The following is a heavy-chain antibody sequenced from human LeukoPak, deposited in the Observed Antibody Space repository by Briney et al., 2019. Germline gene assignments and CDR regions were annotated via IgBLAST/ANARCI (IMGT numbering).Heavy chain of an antibody. Sequence: ASVKVSCKASGYTFTSYDINWVRQATGQGLEWMGWISAYNGNTNYAQKLQGRVTMTTDTSTSTAYMELRSLRSDDTAVYYCARRMYYYDSSGYSYDYWGQGTLVTVSS. D-gene: IGHD3-22*01. V-gene: IGHV1-18*01. CDR3: ARRMYYYDSSGYSYDY. CDR2: ISAYNGNT. J-gene: IGHJ4*02. CDR1: GYTFTSYD.